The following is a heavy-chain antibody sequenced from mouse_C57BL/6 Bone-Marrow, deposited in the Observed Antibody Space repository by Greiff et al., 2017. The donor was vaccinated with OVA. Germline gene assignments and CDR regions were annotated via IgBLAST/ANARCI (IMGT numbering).Heavy chain of an antibody. D-gene: IGHD1-1*01. Sequence: EVQLQESGPGLVKPSQSLSLTCSVTGYSITSGYYWNWIRQFPGNKLEWMGYISYDGSNNYNPSLKNRISITRDTSKNQFFLKLNSVTTEDTATYYCARDTLYYGSSPFYAMDYWGQGTSVTVSS. CDR3: ARDTLYYGSSPFYAMDY. V-gene: IGHV3-6*01. CDR1: GYSITSGYY. J-gene: IGHJ4*01. CDR2: ISYDGSN.